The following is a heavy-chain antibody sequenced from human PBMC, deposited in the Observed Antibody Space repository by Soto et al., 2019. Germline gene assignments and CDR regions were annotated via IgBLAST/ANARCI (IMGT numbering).Heavy chain of an antibody. CDR1: GGTFSSYA. V-gene: IGHV1-69*13. J-gene: IGHJ4*02. Sequence: SVKVSCKASGGTFSSYAISWVRQAPGQGLEWMGGIIPIFGTANYAQKFQGRVTITADESTSTAYMELSSLRSEDTAVYYCARDYYGGNSRPHFDYWGQGTLVTVYS. CDR3: ARDYYGGNSRPHFDY. D-gene: IGHD4-17*01. CDR2: IIPIFGTA.